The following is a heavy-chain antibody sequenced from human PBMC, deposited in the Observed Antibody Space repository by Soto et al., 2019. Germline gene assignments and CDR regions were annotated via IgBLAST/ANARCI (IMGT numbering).Heavy chain of an antibody. V-gene: IGHV4-4*02. CDR3: ARDQSSSVYYYYGMDV. Sequence: SETLSLTCAVSGGSISSSNWWSCVRQPPGKGLEWIGEIYHSGSTNYNPSLKSRVTISVDKSKNQFSLKLSSVTAADTAVYYCARDQSSSVYYYYGMDVWGQGTTVTVSS. CDR1: GGSISSSNW. J-gene: IGHJ6*02. CDR2: IYHSGST. D-gene: IGHD6-6*01.